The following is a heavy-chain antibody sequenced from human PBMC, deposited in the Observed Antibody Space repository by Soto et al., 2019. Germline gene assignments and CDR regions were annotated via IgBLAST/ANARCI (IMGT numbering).Heavy chain of an antibody. D-gene: IGHD6-6*01. Sequence: KPSETLSLTCTVSGGSISSGGYYWSWIRQHPGKGLEWIGYIYYSGSTYYNPSLKSRVTISVDTSKNQFSLKLSSVTAADTAVYYCARDSIAARRYYYYYGMDVWGQGTTVTVSS. CDR2: IYYSGST. CDR1: GGSISSGGYY. V-gene: IGHV4-31*03. CDR3: ARDSIAARRYYYYYGMDV. J-gene: IGHJ6*02.